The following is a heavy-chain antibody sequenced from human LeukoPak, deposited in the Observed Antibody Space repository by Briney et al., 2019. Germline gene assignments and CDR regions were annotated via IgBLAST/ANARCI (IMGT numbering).Heavy chain of an antibody. Sequence: GGSLRLSCAASGFTFSSYGMSWVRQAPGKGLEWVSAISGSGGSTYYADSVKGRFTISRDNSKNTLYLQMNSLRAEDTAVYYCAKDRAYYYDSSGYGAYFDYWGQGTLVTVSS. V-gene: IGHV3-23*01. J-gene: IGHJ4*02. CDR3: AKDRAYYYDSSGYGAYFDY. D-gene: IGHD3-22*01. CDR2: ISGSGGST. CDR1: GFTFSSYG.